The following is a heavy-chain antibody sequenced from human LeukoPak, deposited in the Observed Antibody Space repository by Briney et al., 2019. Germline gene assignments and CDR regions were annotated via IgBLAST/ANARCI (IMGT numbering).Heavy chain of an antibody. CDR1: GGSISSNSYY. Sequence: SETLSLTCAVSGGSISSNSYYWGWIRQPPGKGLEWIGSIYYSGSTYYNPSLKSRVTISVDTSKNQFSLKLSSVTAADTGVYYCARGSYCSSTSCLLLFDYWGQGTLVTVYS. V-gene: IGHV4-39*01. CDR3: ARGSYCSSTSCLLLFDY. J-gene: IGHJ4*02. D-gene: IGHD2-2*01. CDR2: IYYSGST.